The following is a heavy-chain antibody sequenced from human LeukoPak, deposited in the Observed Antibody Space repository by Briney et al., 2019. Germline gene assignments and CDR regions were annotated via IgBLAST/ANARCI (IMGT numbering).Heavy chain of an antibody. J-gene: IGHJ4*02. Sequence: SETLSLTCTVSGGSISSAYYWGWIRQPPGKGLEWIGTMYHSGSTNYNPSPKSRVTISVDTSKNQFSLKLGSVTAADTAVYFCARGFRGDNFDYWGQGTLVTVSS. CDR3: ARGFRGDNFDY. CDR1: GGSISSAYY. CDR2: MYHSGST. D-gene: IGHD7-27*01. V-gene: IGHV4-38-2*02.